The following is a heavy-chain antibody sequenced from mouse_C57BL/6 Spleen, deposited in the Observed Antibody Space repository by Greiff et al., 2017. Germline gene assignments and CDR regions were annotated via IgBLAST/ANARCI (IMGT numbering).Heavy chain of an antibody. Sequence: VQLQQSGAELVKPGASVKMSCKASGYTFTTYPIEWMKQNHGKSLEWIGNFHPYNDDTKYNEKFKGKATLTVEKSSSTFYLALSRLTSDDSAVYDCARVRDGYSYFDYWGQGTTLTVAS. V-gene: IGHV1-47*01. D-gene: IGHD2-3*01. CDR1: GYTFTTYP. J-gene: IGHJ2*01. CDR3: ARVRDGYSYFDY. CDR2: FHPYNDDT.